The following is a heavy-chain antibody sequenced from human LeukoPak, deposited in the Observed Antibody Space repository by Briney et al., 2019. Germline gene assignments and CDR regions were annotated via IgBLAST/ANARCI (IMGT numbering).Heavy chain of an antibody. Sequence: NPSETLSLTCAVSGGSVSSGGHSWSWIRQPPGKGLEWIGYIYHSGSTYYNPSVKSRVTISVDMSKNQFSLQLNSLTAADTAVYYCARGGPDKGLAPTYWGQGTLVTVSS. CDR3: ARGGPDKGLAPTY. CDR2: IYHSGST. J-gene: IGHJ4*02. D-gene: IGHD6-19*01. CDR1: GGSVSSGGHS. V-gene: IGHV4-30-4*07.